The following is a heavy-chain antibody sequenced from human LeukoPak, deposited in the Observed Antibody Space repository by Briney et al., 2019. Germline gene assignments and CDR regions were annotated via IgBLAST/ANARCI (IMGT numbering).Heavy chain of an antibody. D-gene: IGHD6-13*01. CDR3: AKDNVAAAGRYFDY. J-gene: IGHJ4*02. CDR1: GFSFSSHS. Sequence: PGGSLRLSCAASGFSFSSHSMNWVRQAPGKGLEWVALISYDGSNKYFADSVKGRFTISRDNSKNTLYLQMHSLRAEDTAVYYCAKDNVAAAGRYFDYWGQGTLVTVSS. V-gene: IGHV3-30*18. CDR2: ISYDGSNK.